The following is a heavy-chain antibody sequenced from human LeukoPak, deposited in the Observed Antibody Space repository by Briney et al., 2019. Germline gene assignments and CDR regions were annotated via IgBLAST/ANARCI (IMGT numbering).Heavy chain of an antibody. D-gene: IGHD2-21*02. CDR3: ARAVGVTAIHNAFDI. V-gene: IGHV3-23*01. Sequence: GGSLRLSCAASGFTFSSYAMSWVRQAPGKGLEWVSTIVDTGDGTFYADSVRGRFTISRDNSKNTLYLQMNSLRAEDTAVYYCARAVGVTAIHNAFDIWGQGTMVTVSS. J-gene: IGHJ3*02. CDR2: IVDTGDGT. CDR1: GFTFSSYA.